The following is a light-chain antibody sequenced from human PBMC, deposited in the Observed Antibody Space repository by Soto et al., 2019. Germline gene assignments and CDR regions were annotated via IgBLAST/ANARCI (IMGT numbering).Light chain of an antibody. Sequence: DIQMTQSPSSLSASVGDRVTITCRASQSISSYLNWYQQKPGKAPKLLIYAASSLQSGVQSRFSGSGSGTDFTLTISSLQPEDFATYYCEQSYSTPVTFGQGTKVDIK. CDR2: AAS. V-gene: IGKV1-39*01. CDR3: EQSYSTPVT. J-gene: IGKJ1*01. CDR1: QSISSY.